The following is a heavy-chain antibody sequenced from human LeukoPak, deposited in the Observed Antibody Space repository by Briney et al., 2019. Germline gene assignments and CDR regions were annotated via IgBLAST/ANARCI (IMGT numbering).Heavy chain of an antibody. CDR1: GATFSSYA. CDR2: SIPIFGTA. V-gene: IGHV1-69*05. Sequence: GASGKLSCKASGATFSSYAISWVRQAPGQGLEWMGGSIPIFGTANYAQKFQGRVTITTDESTSTAYMELSSLRSEDTAVYYCARAPCFDYWGQGTRVTVSS. J-gene: IGHJ4*02. CDR3: ARAPCFDY.